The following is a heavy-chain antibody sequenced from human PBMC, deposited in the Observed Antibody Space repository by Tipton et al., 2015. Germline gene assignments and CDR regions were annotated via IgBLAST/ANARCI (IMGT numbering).Heavy chain of an antibody. Sequence: TLSLTCTVSGGSIGSGIYYWGWIRQPPGKGLEWIGSIYFSGRTHSNPSLQSRVTISVDTSKKKFSLELTSVTAADTAVYYCARYCSGGGCHADYYYGMDVWGQGTTVTVSS. J-gene: IGHJ6*02. CDR2: IYFSGRT. D-gene: IGHD2-15*01. V-gene: IGHV4-39*01. CDR1: GGSIGSGIYY. CDR3: ARYCSGGGCHADYYYGMDV.